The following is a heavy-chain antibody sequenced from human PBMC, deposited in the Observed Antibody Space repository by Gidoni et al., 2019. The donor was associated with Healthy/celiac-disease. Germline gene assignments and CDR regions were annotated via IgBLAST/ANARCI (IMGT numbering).Heavy chain of an antibody. CDR2: IWYDGRNK. CDR3: ARDGNYYDSSGYRGGFFDY. D-gene: IGHD3-22*01. V-gene: IGHV3-33*01. CDR1: GFPFSSYG. J-gene: IGHJ4*02. Sequence: QVQLVASGGGVVQPGRSLRLSCAASGFPFSSYGVHWDRQAPGKGLEWVAVIWYDGRNKYYADSVKVRFTISRDNSKNTLYLQMNSLRAEDTAVYYCARDGNYYDSSGYRGGFFDYWGQGTLVTVSS.